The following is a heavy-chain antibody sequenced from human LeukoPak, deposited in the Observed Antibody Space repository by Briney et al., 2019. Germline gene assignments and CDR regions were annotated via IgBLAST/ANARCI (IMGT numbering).Heavy chain of an antibody. D-gene: IGHD3-10*01. CDR3: ARANSAYYDSGGFYSPGY. J-gene: IGHJ4*02. Sequence: SVKVSCKASGDTFTNYAISWVRQAPGQGLEWVGGIIPVFGTVKYAQKLQGRVTITTDESTSTVYMELSSLRSEDTAVYYCARANSAYYDSGGFYSPGYWGRGTLVTVSS. V-gene: IGHV1-69*05. CDR1: GDTFTNYA. CDR2: IIPVFGTV.